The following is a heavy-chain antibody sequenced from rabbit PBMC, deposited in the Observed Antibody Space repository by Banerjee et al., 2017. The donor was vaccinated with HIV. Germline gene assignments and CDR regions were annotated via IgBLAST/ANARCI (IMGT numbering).Heavy chain of an antibody. D-gene: IGHD4-2*01. V-gene: IGHV1S45*01. J-gene: IGHJ4*01. CDR3: ARDFAGVIGWNFGV. CDR2: INTSSGNT. Sequence: QEQLEETGGELVKPEGSLTLTCTASGFSFSYKYVMCWVRQAPGKGLEWIACINTSSGNTVYANWAKGRFTISKTSSTTLTLQMTSLTAADTAPYFCARDFAGVIGWNFGVWGPGTLVTVS. CDR1: GFSFSYKYV.